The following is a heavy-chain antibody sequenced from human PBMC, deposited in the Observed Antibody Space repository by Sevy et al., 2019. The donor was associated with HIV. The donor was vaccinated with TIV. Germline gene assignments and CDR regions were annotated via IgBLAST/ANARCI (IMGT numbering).Heavy chain of an antibody. Sequence: GGYLRLSCAASGFTFSSYAMSWVRQAPGKGLEWVSAISHSGDGTYYADSVKGRFTISADNSKNTLYLEMNSLRAEDTAVYYCTKGTLVVPTVIYYYFGMSVWGQGTTVTVSS. CDR3: TKGTLVVPTVIYYYFGMSV. CDR1: GFTFSSYA. D-gene: IGHD2-2*02. J-gene: IGHJ6*02. CDR2: ISHSGDGT. V-gene: IGHV3-23*01.